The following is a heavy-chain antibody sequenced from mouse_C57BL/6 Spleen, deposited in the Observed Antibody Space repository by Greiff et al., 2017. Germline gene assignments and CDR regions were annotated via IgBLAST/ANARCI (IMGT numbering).Heavy chain of an antibody. V-gene: IGHV1-66*01. Sequence: QVQLQQSGPELVKPGASVKISCKASGYSFTSYYIHWVKQRPGQGLEWIGWISPGSGNTKYNEKFKGKATLTADTSSSTAYMQLSSLTSEGSAVYYCGQYFDYWGQGTTLTVSS. CDR2: ISPGSGNT. J-gene: IGHJ2*01. CDR1: GYSFTSYY. CDR3: GQYFDY.